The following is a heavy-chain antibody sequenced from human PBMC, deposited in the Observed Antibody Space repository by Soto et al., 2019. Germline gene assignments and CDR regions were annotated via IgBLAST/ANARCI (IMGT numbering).Heavy chain of an antibody. J-gene: IGHJ4*02. CDR1: GFTFSSYG. V-gene: IGHV3-30*18. CDR2: ISYDGSNK. CDR3: AKDRHKALDY. Sequence: PGGSLRLSCAASGFTFSSYGMHWVRQAPGKGLEWVAVISYDGSNKYYADSVKGRFTISRDNSKNTLYLQMNSLRAEDTAVYYCAKDRHKALDYWGQGTLVTVSS.